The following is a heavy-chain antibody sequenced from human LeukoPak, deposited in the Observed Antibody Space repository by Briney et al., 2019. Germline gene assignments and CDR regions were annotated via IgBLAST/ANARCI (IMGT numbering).Heavy chain of an antibody. CDR2: INQDGSEN. CDR3: ARDSSGWAFDY. CDR1: GFTFMNHW. V-gene: IGHV3-7*01. D-gene: IGHD6-19*01. J-gene: IGHJ4*02. Sequence: GGSLRLSCAASGFTFMNHWMGWVRQAPGRGLEWVASINQDGSENYYVDSVKGRFTISRDNAKNSLYLQMNSLRAEDTAVYYCARDSSGWAFDYWGQGTRVTVSS.